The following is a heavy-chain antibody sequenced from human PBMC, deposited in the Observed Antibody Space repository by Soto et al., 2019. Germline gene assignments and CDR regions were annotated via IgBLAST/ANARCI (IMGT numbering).Heavy chain of an antibody. CDR2: INHSGST. CDR1: GGSISTGVYS. V-gene: IGHV4-30-2*01. Sequence: SETLSLTCDVSGGSISTGVYSWNWIRQPPGKGLEWVGYINHSGSTYDNPSLKSRVTMSVNRSKNQFSLNLTSVTAADTAVYFCARGHYRYAMDVWGQGTTV. J-gene: IGHJ6*02. CDR3: ARGHYRYAMDV.